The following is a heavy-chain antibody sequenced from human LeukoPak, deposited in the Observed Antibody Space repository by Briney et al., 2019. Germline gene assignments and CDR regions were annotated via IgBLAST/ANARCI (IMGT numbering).Heavy chain of an antibody. CDR3: AKDEDSLLYYYDGGGYLALDY. J-gene: IGHJ4*02. CDR1: GFTFSDYG. D-gene: IGHD3-22*01. V-gene: IGHV3-30*18. CDR2: ISNDGSSE. Sequence: GGSLRLSCAASGFTFSDYGMHWVRQAPGKGLVWVAIISNDGSSEYYADSVKGRFTISRDNSRDTLFLQMTSLRPEDTAVYYCAKDEDSLLYYYDGGGYLALDYWGQGTLVTVSS.